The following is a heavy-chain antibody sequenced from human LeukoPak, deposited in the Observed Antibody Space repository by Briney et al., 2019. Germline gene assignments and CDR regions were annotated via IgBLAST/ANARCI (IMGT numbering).Heavy chain of an antibody. CDR3: ARDLYDYYLDY. D-gene: IGHD3-3*01. CDR2: VRFDGSDK. CDR1: GVSFSHYG. Sequence: GGSLRLSCVASGVSFSHYGMHWVRQAPGKGLEWVAGVRFDGSDKYHEDSVKGRFTISGDTSKNTVYLQMDSLRDDDTAVYYCARDLYDYYLDYWGQGTLVTVSS. V-gene: IGHV3-33*01. J-gene: IGHJ4*02.